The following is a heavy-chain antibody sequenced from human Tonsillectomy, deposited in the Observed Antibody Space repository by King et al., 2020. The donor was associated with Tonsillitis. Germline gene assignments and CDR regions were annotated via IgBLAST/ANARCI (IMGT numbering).Heavy chain of an antibody. Sequence: VQLVESGAEVKKPGASVKVSCKASGYTFTSYDINWVRQATGQGLEWVGWMNPNSGNTGYAQKFQGRVTMTRNTSISTAYMELSSLRSEDTAVYDCARWGRDGSGSSSQFDYWGQGTLVTVSS. V-gene: IGHV1-8*01. CDR2: MNPNSGNT. CDR3: ARWGRDGSGSSSQFDY. CDR1: GYTFTSYD. D-gene: IGHD3-10*01. J-gene: IGHJ4*02.